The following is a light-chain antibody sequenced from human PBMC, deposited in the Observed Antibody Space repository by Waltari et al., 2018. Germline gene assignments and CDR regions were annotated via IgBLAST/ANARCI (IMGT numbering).Light chain of an antibody. V-gene: IGLV2-8*01. Sequence: QSALTQPPSASGSPGQSVTISCTGTSSAVSGYNYVSWYQQHPGKAPKLMIYEVSKRPSGVPDRFSGSKSGNTASLTVSGLQAEDEADYYCSSYAGSNNVVFGGGTKLTVL. CDR1: SSAVSGYNY. J-gene: IGLJ2*01. CDR3: SSYAGSNNVV. CDR2: EVS.